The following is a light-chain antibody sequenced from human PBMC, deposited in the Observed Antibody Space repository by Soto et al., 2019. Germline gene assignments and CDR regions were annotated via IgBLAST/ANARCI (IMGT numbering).Light chain of an antibody. CDR3: QHYISFPWT. Sequence: DIQMTQSPSTLSASVGDRVTITCRASQTISSFLAWYQHKPGEAPKLLIAEASNLESGVPSRFSGSGSETEFSLTISRLQPDDVATYYCQHYISFPWTFGRGTKVEI. V-gene: IGKV1-5*01. J-gene: IGKJ1*01. CDR2: EAS. CDR1: QTISSF.